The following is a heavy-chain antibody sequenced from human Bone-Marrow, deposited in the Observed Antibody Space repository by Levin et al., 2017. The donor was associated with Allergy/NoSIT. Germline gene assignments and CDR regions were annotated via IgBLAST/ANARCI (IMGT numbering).Heavy chain of an antibody. J-gene: IGHJ6*02. CDR1: GYTFTSYD. D-gene: IGHD5-18*01. Sequence: ASVKVSCKASGYTFTSYDINWVRQATGQGLEWMGWMNPNSGNTGYAQKFQGRVTMTRNTSISTAYMELSSLRSEDTAVYYCARGWIQLWYPNYYYGMDVWGQGTTVTVSS. V-gene: IGHV1-8*01. CDR3: ARGWIQLWYPNYYYGMDV. CDR2: MNPNSGNT.